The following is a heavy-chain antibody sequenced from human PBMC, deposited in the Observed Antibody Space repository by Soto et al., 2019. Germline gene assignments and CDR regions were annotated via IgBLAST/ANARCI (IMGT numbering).Heavy chain of an antibody. V-gene: IGHV1-69*02. D-gene: IGHD3-10*01. CDR1: GDTFSVYT. J-gene: IGHJ4*02. CDR3: ATSYGSGYRAFDY. Sequence: QVQLVQSGAELKKPGSSVKVSCKASGDTFSVYTINWVRQAPGLGLEWMGRVNPILSMSNYAQKFQGRVTMTADKSTSTAYMELRSLRSADTAFYYCATSYGSGYRAFDYWGQGALVTVSS. CDR2: VNPILSMS.